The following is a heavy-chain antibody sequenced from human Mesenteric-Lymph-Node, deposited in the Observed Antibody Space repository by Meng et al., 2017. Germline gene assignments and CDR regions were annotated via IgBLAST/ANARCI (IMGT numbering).Heavy chain of an antibody. CDR1: GGSISSSHSHW. CDR2: IYYTGST. CDR3: ARNYYFDY. J-gene: IGHJ4*02. V-gene: IGHV4-30-4*01. Sequence: QGQAQESGPGLVKPSGTLSLPCGVSGGSISSSHSHWWSWVRQPPGKGLEWIGYIYYTGSTYYDPSLKSRVTISMDTSKNQFSLRLSSVTAADTAVYYCARNYYFDYWGQGTLVTVS.